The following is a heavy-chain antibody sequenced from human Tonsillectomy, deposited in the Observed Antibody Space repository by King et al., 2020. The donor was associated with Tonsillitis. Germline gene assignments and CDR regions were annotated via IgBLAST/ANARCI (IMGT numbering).Heavy chain of an antibody. Sequence: QLVQSGAEVKKPGASVKVSCKASGYTFTSYGISWVRQAPGQGLEWMGWISGYNGNTNYAQKLQGRVTMTTDTSTRTAYMEVRSMRSDDTAVYYCARVGGVIDLGAFDIWGQGTMVTVSS. D-gene: IGHD3-16*02. CDR2: ISGYNGNT. CDR1: GYTFTSYG. V-gene: IGHV1-18*01. J-gene: IGHJ3*02. CDR3: ARVGGVIDLGAFDI.